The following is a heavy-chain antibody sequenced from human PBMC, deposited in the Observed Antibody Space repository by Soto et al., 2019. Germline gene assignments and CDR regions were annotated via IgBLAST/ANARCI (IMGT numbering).Heavy chain of an antibody. D-gene: IGHD3-10*01. CDR2: INPNSGGT. CDR3: AREGVLLWSGELGPQHYYYGMDV. CDR1: GYTFTGYY. Sequence: ASVKVSCKASGYTFTGYYMHWVRQAPGQGLEWMGWINPNSGGTNYAQKFQGRVTMTRDTSISTAYMELSRLRSDDTAVYYCAREGVLLWSGELGPQHYYYGMDVWGQGTMVTVSS. V-gene: IGHV1-2*02. J-gene: IGHJ6*02.